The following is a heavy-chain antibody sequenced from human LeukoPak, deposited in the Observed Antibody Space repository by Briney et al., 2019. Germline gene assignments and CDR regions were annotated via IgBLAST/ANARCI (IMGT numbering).Heavy chain of an antibody. V-gene: IGHV3-48*03. CDR1: GFTFTSYE. CDR3: ARGGYGILDY. D-gene: IGHD1-14*01. J-gene: IGHJ4*02. Sequence: PGGSLRLSCAASGFTFTSYEINWVRQAPGKGLEWVSYISDSGSTIYYADSVRGRFTISRDNAKNSLYLQMNSLRAEDTAVYYCARGGYGILDYWGQGTLVTVSS. CDR2: ISDSGSTI.